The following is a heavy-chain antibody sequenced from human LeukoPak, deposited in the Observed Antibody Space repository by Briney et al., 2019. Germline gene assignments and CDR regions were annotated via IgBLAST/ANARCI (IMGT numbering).Heavy chain of an antibody. CDR1: GYTFTSYD. D-gene: IGHD3-3*01. J-gene: IGHJ4*02. CDR3: ARGDFWSGFTDY. Sequence: ASVKVSCKASGYTFTSYDIDWVRQATGQGLEWMGWMNPNSGNTGYAQKFQGRVTITRNTSISTAYMELSSLRSEDTAVYYCARGDFWSGFTDYWGQGTLVTVSS. V-gene: IGHV1-8*03. CDR2: MNPNSGNT.